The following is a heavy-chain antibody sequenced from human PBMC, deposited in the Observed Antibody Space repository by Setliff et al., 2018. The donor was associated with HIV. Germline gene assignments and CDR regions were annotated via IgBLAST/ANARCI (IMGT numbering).Heavy chain of an antibody. CDR2: INSATGGT. V-gene: IGHV1-2*04. CDR1: GYTFTDNY. CDR3: ARDDHGDPFDY. J-gene: IGHJ4*02. D-gene: IGHD4-17*01. Sequence: ASVKVSCKASGYTFTDNYIHWVRQAPGQGLEWMAWINSATGGTNYAQNFQGWVTVTRDTSINTVYMELSRLRSDDTAVYYCARDDHGDPFDYWGQGTLVTVSS.